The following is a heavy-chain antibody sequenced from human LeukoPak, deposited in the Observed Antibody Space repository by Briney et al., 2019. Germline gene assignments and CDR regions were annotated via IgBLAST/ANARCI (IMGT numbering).Heavy chain of an antibody. Sequence: GGSLRLSCAVAGFTFRWYAMHWVRQAPGKGLEWVAVISYDGTNKYYADSVRGRFTIARDNSKNTLWLQMDSLGPEDTAVYYCARDGIAPNYYHGVDVWGQGTTVTVSS. CDR3: ARDGIAPNYYHGVDV. CDR2: ISYDGTNK. J-gene: IGHJ6*02. CDR1: GFTFRWYA. V-gene: IGHV3-30*04. D-gene: IGHD6-13*01.